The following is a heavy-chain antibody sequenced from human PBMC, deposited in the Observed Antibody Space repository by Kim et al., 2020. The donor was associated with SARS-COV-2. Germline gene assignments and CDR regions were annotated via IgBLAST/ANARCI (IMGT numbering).Heavy chain of an antibody. J-gene: IGHJ4*02. CDR2: ISGIDGTT. CDR1: GFTFSNFA. D-gene: IGHD3-22*01. V-gene: IGHV3-23*01. Sequence: GGSLRLSCAASGFTFSNFAMTWVRQAPGKGLEWVSTISGIDGTTTYADSVKGRFTISRDNSKNTLYLQMNSLRADDTAVYYCAKSSLPNYYWFDYWGLGT. CDR3: AKSSLPNYYWFDY.